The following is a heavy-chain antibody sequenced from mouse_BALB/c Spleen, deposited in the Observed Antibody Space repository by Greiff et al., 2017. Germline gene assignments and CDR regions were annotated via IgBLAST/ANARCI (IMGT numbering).Heavy chain of an antibody. Sequence: LVKTGASVKISCKASGYSYTGYYMHWVKQSHGKSLEWIGYISCYNGATSYNQKFKGKATFTVDTSSSTAYMQFNSLTSEDSAVYYCARESVYDGYSYAMDYWGQGTSVTVSS. J-gene: IGHJ4*01. CDR3: ARESVYDGYSYAMDY. D-gene: IGHD2-3*01. CDR1: GYSYTGYY. CDR2: ISCYNGAT. V-gene: IGHV1S34*01.